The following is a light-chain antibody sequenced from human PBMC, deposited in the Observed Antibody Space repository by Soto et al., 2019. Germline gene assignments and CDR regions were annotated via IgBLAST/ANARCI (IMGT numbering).Light chain of an antibody. J-gene: IGLJ2*01. V-gene: IGLV1-44*01. Sequence: QSVLTQPPSVSGTPGQRVTISCSGSSSNIGSNTVNWYQQFPGTAPRLLIYSSYQRPSGVPDRFSGSKSGTSASLAIAGLQADDEADYYCQSYDPTLRTSLFGGGTKLTVL. CDR2: SSY. CDR3: QSYDPTLRTSL. CDR1: SSNIGSNT.